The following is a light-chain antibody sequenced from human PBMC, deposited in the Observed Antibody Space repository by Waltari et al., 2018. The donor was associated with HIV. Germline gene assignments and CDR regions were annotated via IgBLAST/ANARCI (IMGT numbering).Light chain of an antibody. J-gene: IGKJ2*01. CDR1: QSLLYGPHNKNY. Sequence: DVVMTQSPDSLTVSVGERATLNCKSSQSLLYGPHNKNYLAWYQQRPGHRPKLLIYWASTRQSGVPDRFSGSGSGTDFSLTISSLQAEDVAVYYCQQYYLVPYTFGQGTKLEIK. CDR2: WAS. CDR3: QQYYLVPYT. V-gene: IGKV4-1*01.